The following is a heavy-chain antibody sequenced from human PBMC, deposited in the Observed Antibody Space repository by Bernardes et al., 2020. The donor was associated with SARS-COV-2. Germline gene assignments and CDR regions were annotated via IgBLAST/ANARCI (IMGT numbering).Heavy chain of an antibody. CDR3: ARDPEVGATSNYYFDY. V-gene: IGHV3-30*04. CDR2: ISYDGSNK. J-gene: IGHJ4*02. CDR1: GFTFSSYA. D-gene: IGHD5-12*01. Sequence: GGSLRLSCAASGFTFSSYAMHWVRQAPGKGLEWVAVISYDGSNKYYADSVKGRFTISRDNSKNTLYLQMNSLRAEDTAVYYCARDPEVGATSNYYFDYWGQGTLVTVSS.